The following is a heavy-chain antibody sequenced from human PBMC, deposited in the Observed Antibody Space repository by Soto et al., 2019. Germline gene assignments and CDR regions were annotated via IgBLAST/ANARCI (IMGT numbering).Heavy chain of an antibody. V-gene: IGHV4-59*01. CDR3: ARGLGGRITIFGVVINYYYYMDV. J-gene: IGHJ6*03. D-gene: IGHD3-3*01. CDR2: IYYSGST. Sequence: SETLSLTCTVSGGSISSYYWSWIRQPPGKGLEWIGYIYYSGSTNYNPSLKSRVTISVDTSKNQFSLKLSSVTAADTAVYYCARGLGGRITIFGVVINYYYYMDVWGKGTTVTVSS. CDR1: GGSISSYY.